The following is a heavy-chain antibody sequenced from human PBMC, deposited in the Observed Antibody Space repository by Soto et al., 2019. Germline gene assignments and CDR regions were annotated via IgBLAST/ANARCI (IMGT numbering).Heavy chain of an antibody. CDR2: ISYDGSNK. CDR1: GFTFSSYG. V-gene: IGHV3-30*18. Sequence: GGSLRLSCAASGFTFSSYGMHWVRQAPGKGLEWVAVISYDGSNKYYADSVKGRFTISRDNSKNTLYLQMNSLRAEDTAVYYCAKDPLRIAAAGNGWFDPWGQGTLVTVSS. J-gene: IGHJ5*02. D-gene: IGHD6-13*01. CDR3: AKDPLRIAAAGNGWFDP.